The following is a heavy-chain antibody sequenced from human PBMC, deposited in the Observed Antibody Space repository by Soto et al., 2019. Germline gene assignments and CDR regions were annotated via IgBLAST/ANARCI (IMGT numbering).Heavy chain of an antibody. V-gene: IGHV4-61*01. CDR2: IYYSGST. CDR3: AREPFTALGVGTSRREENYGMDG. D-gene: IGHD3-3*01. Sequence: PSETLSLTCTVSGGSVRSGSYFWNWIRQPPGRGLEWIGYIYYSGSTNYDPSLKSRAAISVDTSKNQFFLKLSSVPAADPAVYYCAREPFTALGVGTSRREENYGMDGWGQGTTGTVSS. CDR1: GGSVRSGSYF. J-gene: IGHJ6*01.